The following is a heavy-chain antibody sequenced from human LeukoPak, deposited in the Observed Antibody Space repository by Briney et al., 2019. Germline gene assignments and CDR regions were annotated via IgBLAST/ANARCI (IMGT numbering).Heavy chain of an antibody. CDR3: ARGQYYYGSGSYLSY. Sequence: SETLSLTCAVYGGSFSGYYWSWIRQPPGKGLERIGEINHSGSTNYNPSLKSRVTISVDTSTNQFSLKLSSVTAADTAVYYCARGQYYYGSGSYLSYWGQGTLVTVSS. CDR1: GGSFSGYY. V-gene: IGHV4-34*01. D-gene: IGHD3-10*01. J-gene: IGHJ4*02. CDR2: INHSGST.